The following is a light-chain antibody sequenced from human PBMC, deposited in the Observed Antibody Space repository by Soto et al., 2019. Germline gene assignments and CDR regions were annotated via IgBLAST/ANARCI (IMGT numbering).Light chain of an antibody. CDR1: QGISNY. V-gene: IGKV1-9*01. Sequence: DTQLTQSPSFLSASVGDRVTIHCRASQGISNYLAWYQQRPGKAPRLLIYAASTLQTGVPSRFSGSGSGTEFTLTISSLQPEDFATYHCQQLTSYPRSTFGQGTRLEI. CDR3: QQLTSYPRST. J-gene: IGKJ5*01. CDR2: AAS.